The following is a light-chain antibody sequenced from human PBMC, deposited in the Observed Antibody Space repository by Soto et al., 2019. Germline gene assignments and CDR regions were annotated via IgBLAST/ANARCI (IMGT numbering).Light chain of an antibody. Sequence: DIQLTQSPSSLSASVGDRVTITCQASQDINNYVNWYQQKAGTAPNLLIYDASTLKPGVPSRFSGSGSGTDFTFTISSLQPEDFATYFCQQSDDLPTIGQGTRLDIK. J-gene: IGKJ5*01. CDR1: QDINNY. CDR2: DAS. V-gene: IGKV1-33*01. CDR3: QQSDDLPT.